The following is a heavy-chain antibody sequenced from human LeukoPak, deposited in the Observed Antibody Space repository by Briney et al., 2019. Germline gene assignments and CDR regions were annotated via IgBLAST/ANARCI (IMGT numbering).Heavy chain of an antibody. CDR3: AKTYSYGSYEVDY. CDR2: ISYDGSNK. CDR1: GYTLTELS. D-gene: IGHD5-18*01. V-gene: IGHV3-30*18. J-gene: IGHJ4*02. Sequence: SCKVSGYTLTELSMHWVRQAPGKGLEWVAVISYDGSNKYYADSVKGRFTISRDNSKNTLYLQMNSLRAEDTAVYYCAKTYSYGSYEVDYWGQGTLVTVSS.